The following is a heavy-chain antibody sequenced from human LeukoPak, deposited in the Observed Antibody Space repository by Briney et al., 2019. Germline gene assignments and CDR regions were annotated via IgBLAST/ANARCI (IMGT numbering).Heavy chain of an antibody. D-gene: IGHD2-21*02. J-gene: IGHJ4*02. CDR3: ARDWYCGGDCYSRGVDY. Sequence: GGSLRLSCAASGFTFSIFGMSWVRQAPGKGLEWVSGITNSGESTYYADSVKGRFTISRDNSKNTLYLQMNSLRAEDTAVYYCARDWYCGGDCYSRGVDYWGQGTLVTVSS. CDR2: ITNSGEST. V-gene: IGHV3-23*01. CDR1: GFTFSIFG.